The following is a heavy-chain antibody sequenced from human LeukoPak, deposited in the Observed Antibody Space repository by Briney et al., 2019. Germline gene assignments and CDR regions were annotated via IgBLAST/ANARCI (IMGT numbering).Heavy chain of an antibody. CDR3: AMTDRYAGRPFDY. V-gene: IGHV1-24*01. J-gene: IGHJ4*02. Sequence: ASVKVSCKVSGYSLIELAMHWVRQAPGKGLEWVGSFDPEDGEDGETHYAQKFQGRVTMTEDASTDTAYMELTSLSSEDTALYYCAMTDRYAGRPFDYWGQGTLVTVSS. CDR1: GYSLIELA. CDR2: FDPEDGEDGET. D-gene: IGHD3-9*01.